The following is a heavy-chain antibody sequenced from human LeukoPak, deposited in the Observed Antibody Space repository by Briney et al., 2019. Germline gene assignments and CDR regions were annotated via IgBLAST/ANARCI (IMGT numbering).Heavy chain of an antibody. CDR3: ARSAPMVRGMNWFDP. V-gene: IGHV1-2*02. D-gene: IGHD3-10*01. CDR1: GYGFTGYY. CDR2: INPNSGGT. J-gene: IGHJ5*02. Sequence: ASVKVSCKASGYGFTGYYMHWVRQAPGQGLEWMGWINPNSGGTNYAQKFQGRVTMTRDTSISTAYMELSRLRSDDTAVYYCARSAPMVRGMNWFDPWGQGTLVTVSS.